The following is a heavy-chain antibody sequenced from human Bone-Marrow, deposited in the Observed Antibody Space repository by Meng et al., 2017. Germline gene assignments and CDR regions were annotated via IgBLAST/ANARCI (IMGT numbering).Heavy chain of an antibody. CDR3: ARDQGNYYGMDV. V-gene: IGHV3-33*01. CDR2: IWYDGSNK. Sequence: GGSLRLSCAASGFTFSSYGMHWVRQAPGKGLEWVAVIWYDGSNKYYADSVKGRFTISRDNSKNTLYLQMNSLRAEDTAVYYCARDQGNYYGMDVWGQGTTVTVSS. CDR1: GFTFSSYG. J-gene: IGHJ6*02.